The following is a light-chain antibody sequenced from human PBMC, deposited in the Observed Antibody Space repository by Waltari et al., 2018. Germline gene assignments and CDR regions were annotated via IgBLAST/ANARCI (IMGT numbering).Light chain of an antibody. V-gene: IGKV3-11*01. J-gene: IGKJ4*01. CDR1: QSVGSY. CDR2: DAS. Sequence: EIVLTQSPATLSLSPGERATLSCRAGQSVGSYLAWYQHRPGQAPSLLIYDASTRATGIPARFSGSGSGTDFTLTISSLEPEDFAVYYCQQRTNWPSLTFGGGTKEEIK. CDR3: QQRTNWPSLT.